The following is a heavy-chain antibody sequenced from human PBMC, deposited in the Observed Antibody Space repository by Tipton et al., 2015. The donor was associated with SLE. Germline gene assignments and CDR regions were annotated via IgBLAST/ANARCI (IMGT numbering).Heavy chain of an antibody. V-gene: IGHV4-59*01. D-gene: IGHD3-3*02. CDR1: GGSIRSYY. Sequence: TLSLTCTVSGGSIRSYYWTWIRQPPGKRLVWIAYIYHSGITNYNPSLQSRVTISVDRSKNQFSLKLTSVTAADTAVYYCARGPPFMEWERNWFDPWGQGTQVTVSS. CDR2: IYHSGIT. CDR3: ARGPPFMEWERNWFDP. J-gene: IGHJ5*02.